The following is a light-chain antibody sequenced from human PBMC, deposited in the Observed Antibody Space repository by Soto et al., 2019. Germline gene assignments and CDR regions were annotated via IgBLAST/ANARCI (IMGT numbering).Light chain of an antibody. CDR3: QQRSKWPYT. CDR2: DAS. CDR1: QGVGSY. J-gene: IGKJ2*01. V-gene: IGKV3-11*01. Sequence: EIVLTQSPATLSLSPGERATLSCRASQGVGSYLAWYQQKCGQAPRLLIYDASKRATGIPARFSGSGSGTDFTLNIRSLEPEDFAVYYCQQRSKWPYTFGQGMKLEIK.